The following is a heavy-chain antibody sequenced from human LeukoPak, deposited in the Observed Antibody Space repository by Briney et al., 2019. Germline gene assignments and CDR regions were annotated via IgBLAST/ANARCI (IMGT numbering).Heavy chain of an antibody. CDR2: ISWNSGSI. CDR1: GFTFDDYA. CDR3: AKDTTMIVVVTRFDY. D-gene: IGHD3-22*01. J-gene: IGHJ4*02. V-gene: IGHV3-9*01. Sequence: GGSLRLSCAASGFTFDDYAMHWVRQAPGKGLEWVSGISWNSGSIGYADSVKGRFTISRDNSKNTLYLQMNSLRAEDTAVYYCAKDTTMIVVVTRFDYWGQGTLVTVSS.